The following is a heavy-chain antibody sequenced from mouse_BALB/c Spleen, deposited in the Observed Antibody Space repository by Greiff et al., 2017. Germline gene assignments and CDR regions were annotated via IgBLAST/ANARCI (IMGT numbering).Heavy chain of an antibody. CDR2: IDPETGGT. Sequence: VQLQQSGAELVRPGASVTLSCKASGYTFTDYEMHWVKQTPVHGLEWIGAIDPETGGTAYNQKFKGKATLTADKSSSTAYMELRSLTSEDSAVYYCTRPPYYGSRYWYFDVWGAGTTVTVSS. J-gene: IGHJ1*01. CDR3: TRPPYYGSRYWYFDV. D-gene: IGHD1-1*01. V-gene: IGHV1-15*01. CDR1: GYTFTDYE.